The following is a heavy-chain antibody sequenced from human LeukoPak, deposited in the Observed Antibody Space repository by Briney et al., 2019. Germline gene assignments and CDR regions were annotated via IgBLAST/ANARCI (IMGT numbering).Heavy chain of an antibody. V-gene: IGHV1-69*04. J-gene: IGHJ4*02. CDR2: IIPILGIA. CDR1: GGTFSSYA. Sequence: ASVKVSCKASGGTFSSYAISWVRQARGQGLEWMGRIIPILGIANYAQKFQGRVTITADKSTSTAYMELSSLRSEDTAVYYCAREYYDILTGFDYWGQGTLVTVSS. D-gene: IGHD3-9*01. CDR3: AREYYDILTGFDY.